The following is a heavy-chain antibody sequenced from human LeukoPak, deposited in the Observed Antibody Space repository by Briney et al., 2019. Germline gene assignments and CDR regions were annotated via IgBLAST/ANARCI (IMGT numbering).Heavy chain of an antibody. V-gene: IGHV3-74*01. CDR2: INSDGSSI. Sequence: GGSLRLSCAASGFTFSSYWMHWVRQAPGKGLVWVSRINSDGSSISYADSVKGRFTISRDNAKNTLYLQMNSLRVEDTAVYYCASHCSSTSCLDYWGQGTLVTVSS. CDR3: ASHCSSTSCLDY. J-gene: IGHJ4*02. D-gene: IGHD2-2*01. CDR1: GFTFSSYW.